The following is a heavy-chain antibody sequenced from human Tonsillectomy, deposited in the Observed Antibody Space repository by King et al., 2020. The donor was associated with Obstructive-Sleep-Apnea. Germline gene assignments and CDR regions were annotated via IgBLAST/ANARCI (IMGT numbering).Heavy chain of an antibody. V-gene: IGHV3-15*01. D-gene: IGHD3-10*01. CDR2: IKSKTDGGTT. CDR1: GFTFSNAW. CDR3: TTDYYGSESHLAGDY. Sequence: VQLVESGGGLVKPGGSLRLSCAASGFTFSNAWMSWVRQAPGKGLEWVGRIKSKTDGGTTDYAAPVKGRFTISRDDSTNTLYLQMNSLKTEDTAVYYCTTDYYGSESHLAGDYWGQGTLVTVSS. J-gene: IGHJ4*02.